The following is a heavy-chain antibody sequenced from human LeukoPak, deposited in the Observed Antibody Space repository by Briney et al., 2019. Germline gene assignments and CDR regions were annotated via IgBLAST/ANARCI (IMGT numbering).Heavy chain of an antibody. Sequence: PSETLSLTCTVSGGSISSGSYYWSWIRQPPEKGLEWIGYISYSGSATYNPSLKSRVTISVDTSKNQFSLKLSSVTAADTVVYYCARESRGGYCSGGSCYSSDDAFDIWGQGTMVTVSS. D-gene: IGHD2-15*01. CDR2: ISYSGSA. CDR3: ARESRGGYCSGGSCYSSDDAFDI. CDR1: GGSISSGSYY. V-gene: IGHV4-61*01. J-gene: IGHJ3*02.